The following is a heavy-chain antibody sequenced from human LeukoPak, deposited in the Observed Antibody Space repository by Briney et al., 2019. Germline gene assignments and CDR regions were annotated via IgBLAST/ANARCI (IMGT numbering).Heavy chain of an antibody. D-gene: IGHD3-10*01. J-gene: IGHJ5*02. V-gene: IGHV1-46*01. CDR2: ISPSGCYT. Sequence: ASVKVSCKASGYSFTSYCRHWLRQAPGQRPGWRVVISPSGCYTTYAQKIQSIVTLTRDTSTSTDYLELSSLRSADTAVYYCARDDSGGDEAWGFHPWGQGTLVTVSS. CDR1: GYSFTSYC. CDR3: ARDDSGGDEAWGFHP.